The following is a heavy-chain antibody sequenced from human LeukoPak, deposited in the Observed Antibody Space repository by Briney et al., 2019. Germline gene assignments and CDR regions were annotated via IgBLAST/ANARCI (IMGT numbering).Heavy chain of an antibody. Sequence: GGSLRLSCAASGFTFSSYSMSWVRQAPGKGLEWVSAISGSGGSTYYADSVKGRFTISGDNSKNTLYLQMNSLRAEDTAVYYCAKDRNGAFRYWGQGTLVTVSS. CDR3: AKDRNGAFRY. CDR1: GFTFSSYS. D-gene: IGHD3-16*01. V-gene: IGHV3-23*01. J-gene: IGHJ4*02. CDR2: ISGSGGST.